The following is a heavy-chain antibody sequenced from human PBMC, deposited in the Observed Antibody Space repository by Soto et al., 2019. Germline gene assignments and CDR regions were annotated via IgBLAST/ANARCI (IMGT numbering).Heavy chain of an antibody. Sequence: EVQLVESGGGLVQPGGSLRLTCVASGFPFSIYSMSWVRQAPGKGLEWSSYITSDTNTIKYADSVKGRFTISRDNAKNLVYLQMNSLRDEDTAVYFCARSVEGHFDYWGQGTVVTVSS. CDR2: ITSDTNTI. V-gene: IGHV3-48*02. CDR1: GFPFSIYS. J-gene: IGHJ4*02. CDR3: ARSVEGHFDY. D-gene: IGHD6-19*01.